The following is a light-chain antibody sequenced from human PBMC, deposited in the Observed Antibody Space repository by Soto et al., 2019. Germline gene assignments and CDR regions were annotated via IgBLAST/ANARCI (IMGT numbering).Light chain of an antibody. CDR2: GVS. V-gene: IGKV3-20*01. CDR1: QSVSSNY. CDR3: QQYDDYPWT. J-gene: IGKJ1*01. Sequence: EIVLTQYPGTLSLSPGERATLSFRSSQSVSSNYFAWYQQKTGQAPRLLIYGVSSRATGIPDRFSGSGYGTDFNLTISSLQPDDFATYYCQQYDDYPWTFGQGTKVDIK.